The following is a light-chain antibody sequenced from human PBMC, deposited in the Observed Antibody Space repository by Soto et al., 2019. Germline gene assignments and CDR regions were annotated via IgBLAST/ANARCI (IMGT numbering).Light chain of an antibody. J-gene: IGKJ2*01. CDR2: GAS. CDR1: QSVSSTY. V-gene: IGKV3-20*01. CDR3: QLYGSSSYT. Sequence: EIVLTQSPGTLSLSPEERATLSCRASQSVSSTYLGWYQQKPGQAPRLLIYGASSRATGIADRFSGSGSGTDFTLTISRLEPEDFAVYYCQLYGSSSYTFGQGTKLEIK.